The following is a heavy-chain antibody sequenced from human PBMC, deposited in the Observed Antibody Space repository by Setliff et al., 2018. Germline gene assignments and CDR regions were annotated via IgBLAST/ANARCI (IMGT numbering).Heavy chain of an antibody. D-gene: IGHD5-18*01. CDR3: AFRRGYIYGLDN. V-gene: IGHV1-69-2*01. Sequence: ASVKVSCKASGYTFTDDYMYWVKQAPGKGLEWMGRIDPEDGKTVYAEKFQGRVIISADTSIDTVYLEIDSLGSEDTAVYYCAFRRGYIYGLDNWGQGTLVTVSS. CDR1: GYTFTDDY. J-gene: IGHJ4*02. CDR2: IDPEDGKT.